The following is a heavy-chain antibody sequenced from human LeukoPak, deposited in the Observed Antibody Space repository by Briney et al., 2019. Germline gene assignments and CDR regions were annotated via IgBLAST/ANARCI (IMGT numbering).Heavy chain of an antibody. D-gene: IGHD3-22*01. V-gene: IGHV4-59*01. J-gene: IGHJ4*02. CDR1: GGSISRYY. CDR2: IYYSGST. Sequence: SETLSLTCTVSGGSISRYYWSWIRQPPGKGLEWIGYIYYSGSTNYNPSLKSRVTISVDTTKNQFSLKLSSVTAADTAVYYCARDSRSYYDSSGYYGTFDYWGQGTLVTVSS. CDR3: ARDSRSYYDSSGYYGTFDY.